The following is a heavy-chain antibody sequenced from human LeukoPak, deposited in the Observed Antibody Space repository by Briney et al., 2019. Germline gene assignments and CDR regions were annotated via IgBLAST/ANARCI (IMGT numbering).Heavy chain of an antibody. CDR1: GFSSSNYV. D-gene: IGHD2-15*01. V-gene: IGHV3-64*01. CDR3: ARDRDGGFGFDI. J-gene: IGHJ3*02. Sequence: PGGSLRLSCAASGFSSSNYVMHWVRQAPGKGLEYVSAIMPNGETRGYANSMMGRFTISRDNSKNTLYLQMGSLRAEDMAIYYCARDRDGGFGFDIWGQGTLVTVSS. CDR2: IMPNGETR.